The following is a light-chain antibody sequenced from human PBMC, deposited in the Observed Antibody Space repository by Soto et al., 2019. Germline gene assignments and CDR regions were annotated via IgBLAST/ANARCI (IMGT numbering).Light chain of an antibody. CDR1: QGIKKY. CDR2: AAS. J-gene: IGKJ1*01. CDR3: QKYDTVPWA. V-gene: IGKV1-27*01. Sequence: DIQMTQSPSSLSASLGDRVTITCRASQGIKKYVAWYQQKPGKVPKLLIYAASSLQSGVPSRFSGSGSGTDFTLTISSLQPEEVATYYCQKYDTVPWAFGQGTKVDSK.